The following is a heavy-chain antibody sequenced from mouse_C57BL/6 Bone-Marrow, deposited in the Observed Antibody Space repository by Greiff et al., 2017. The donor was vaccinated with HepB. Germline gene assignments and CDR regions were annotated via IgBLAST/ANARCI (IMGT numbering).Heavy chain of an antibody. D-gene: IGHD1-1*01. CDR2: ISNLAYSI. V-gene: IGHV5-15*01. CDR1: GFTFSDYG. Sequence: EVKLVESGGGLVQPGGSLKLSCAASGFTFSDYGMAWVRQAPRKGPEWVAFISNLAYSIYYADTVTGRFTISRENAKNTLYLEMSSLRSEDTAMYYCARKGDYYGSYWYFDVWGTGTTVTVSS. CDR3: ARKGDYYGSYWYFDV. J-gene: IGHJ1*03.